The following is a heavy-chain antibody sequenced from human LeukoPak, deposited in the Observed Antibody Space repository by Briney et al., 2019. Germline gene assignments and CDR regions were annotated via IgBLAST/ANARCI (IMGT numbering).Heavy chain of an antibody. Sequence: SETLSLTCTVSGASFRNYYWLWIRQPLGKGLEWIGFIFYSGNTNYNPSLKSRVSISADTSKNQFSLKLTSVTAADTAMYYCASAREYSSSSGRAYYFDSWGQGTLVTVSS. J-gene: IGHJ4*02. CDR3: ASAREYSSSSGRAYYFDS. CDR1: GASFRNYY. V-gene: IGHV4-59*01. CDR2: IFYSGNT. D-gene: IGHD6-6*01.